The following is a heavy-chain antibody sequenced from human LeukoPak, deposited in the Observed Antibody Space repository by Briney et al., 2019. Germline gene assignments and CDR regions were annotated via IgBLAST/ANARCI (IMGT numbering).Heavy chain of an antibody. D-gene: IGHD2-8*01. CDR1: GFTFSSYG. CDR2: ISGSGDKI. V-gene: IGHV3-23*01. J-gene: IGHJ5*02. Sequence: PGGSLRLSCAASGFTFSSYGMSWVRQAPGKGLEWVSVISGSGDKIYYADSYGDSVKGRFTISRDNSKNTLYLQMNSLRVEDTAVYYCAKEPSYCTNGVCYSRVFDRWGQGTLVTVSS. CDR3: AKEPSYCTNGVCYSRVFDR.